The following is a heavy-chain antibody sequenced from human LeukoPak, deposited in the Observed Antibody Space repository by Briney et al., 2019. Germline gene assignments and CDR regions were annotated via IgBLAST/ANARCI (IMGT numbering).Heavy chain of an antibody. J-gene: IGHJ4*02. V-gene: IGHV4-39*01. CDR1: GGSISSSSSY. CDR2: IYYSGST. D-gene: IGHD3-22*01. CDR3: ARRYYYDSSGYYPFDY. Sequence: SETLSLTCTVSGGSISSSSSYWGWIRQPPGKGLEWIGSIYYSGSTYYNPSLKSRVTISVDTSKNQFSLKLSSVTAADTAVYYCARRYYYDSSGYYPFDYWGQGTLVTVSS.